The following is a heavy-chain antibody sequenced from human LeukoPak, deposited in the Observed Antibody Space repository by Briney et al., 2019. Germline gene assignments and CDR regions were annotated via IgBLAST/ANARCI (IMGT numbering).Heavy chain of an antibody. Sequence: SEALSLTCAVSGYSISSGYYWGWIRQPPGKGLEWIGSIYHSGSTYYNPSLKSRVTISVDTSKNQFSLKLSSVPAADTAVYYCAKAGGWSSSWRNWFDPWGQGTLVTVSS. CDR2: IYHSGST. J-gene: IGHJ5*02. CDR1: GYSISSGYY. CDR3: AKAGGWSSSWRNWFDP. D-gene: IGHD6-13*01. V-gene: IGHV4-38-2*01.